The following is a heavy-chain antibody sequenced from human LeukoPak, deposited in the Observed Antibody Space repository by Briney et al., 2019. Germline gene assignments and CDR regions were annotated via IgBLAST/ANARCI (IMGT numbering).Heavy chain of an antibody. CDR1: GFTFSSYA. J-gene: IGHJ4*02. V-gene: IGHV3-23*01. D-gene: IGHD3-22*01. Sequence: GGSLRLSCAASGFTFSSYAMSWVRQAPGKGLEWVSAISGGGGSTYYADSLKGRFTISRDNSKNTLYLQMNSLRAEDTAVYYCAYDNSGYFDYWGQGTLVTVSS. CDR3: AYDNSGYFDY. CDR2: ISGGGGST.